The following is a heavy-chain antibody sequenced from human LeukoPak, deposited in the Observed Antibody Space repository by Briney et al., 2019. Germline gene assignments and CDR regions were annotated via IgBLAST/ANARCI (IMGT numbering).Heavy chain of an antibody. D-gene: IGHD4-11*01. CDR3: ARARGSYDYTAVWYFDV. J-gene: IGHJ2*01. CDR1: GYSFTTYG. CDR2: ISAYNDNT. Sequence: GASVKVSCRASGYSFTTYGISWVRQAPGQGLEWMGWISAYNDNTNYAQKFQGRVTMTTDTSTSTAYMELRSLRSDDTAVYYCARARGSYDYTAVWYFDVWGRGALVTVSS. V-gene: IGHV1-18*01.